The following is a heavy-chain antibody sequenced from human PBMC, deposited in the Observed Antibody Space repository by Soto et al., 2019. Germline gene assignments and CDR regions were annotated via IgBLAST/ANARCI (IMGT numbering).Heavy chain of an antibody. V-gene: IGHV5-10-1*01. Sequence: GESLKISCKASGYSFASYWISWVRQVPGRGLEWMANIDPTDSSTNYSPSFQGHVTISADKSITTAYLHWSSLRASDTAIYYCARRYTGYDFWGQGTLVTVSS. CDR3: ARRYTGYDF. CDR2: IDPTDSST. D-gene: IGHD5-18*01. J-gene: IGHJ4*02. CDR1: GYSFASYW.